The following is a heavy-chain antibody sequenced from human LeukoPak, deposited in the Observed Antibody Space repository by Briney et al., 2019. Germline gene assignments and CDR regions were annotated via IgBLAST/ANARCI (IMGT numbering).Heavy chain of an antibody. Sequence: SETLSLTCIVSGVSISSSNYYWGWVRQPPGKGLEWIGNIYSSGSTYYNSSLKSRVTISVDTSKNQFSLKLSSVTAADTAVYYCARMYYYDSSGYRPSDAFDIWGQGTMVTVSS. CDR1: GVSISSSNYY. D-gene: IGHD3-22*01. CDR2: IYSSGST. V-gene: IGHV4-39*07. CDR3: ARMYYYDSSGYRPSDAFDI. J-gene: IGHJ3*02.